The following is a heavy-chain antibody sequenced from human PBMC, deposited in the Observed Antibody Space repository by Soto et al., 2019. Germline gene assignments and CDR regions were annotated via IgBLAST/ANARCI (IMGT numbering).Heavy chain of an antibody. CDR2: INHSGST. V-gene: IGHV4-34*01. D-gene: IGHD2-15*01. Sequence: QVQLQQWGAGLLKPSETLSLTCAVYGGSFSGYYWSWIRQPPGKGLEWIGEINHSGSTNYNPSLQSRVTRSVDPSKNQFSLKLSSVTAADTAVYYCAREGYCSGGSCYSRTLDYWGQGTLVTVSS. CDR3: AREGYCSGGSCYSRTLDY. CDR1: GGSFSGYY. J-gene: IGHJ4*02.